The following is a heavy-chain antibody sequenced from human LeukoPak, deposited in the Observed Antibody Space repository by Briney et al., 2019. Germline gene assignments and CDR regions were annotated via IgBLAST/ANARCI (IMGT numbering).Heavy chain of an antibody. CDR1: GGSISSSSYY. CDR2: IYYSGST. CDR3: ARTPSPPIWSGYWFYFDY. V-gene: IGHV4-39*01. D-gene: IGHD3-3*01. J-gene: IGHJ4*02. Sequence: SETLSLTCTVSGGSISSSSYYWGWIRQPPGKGLEWIGSIYYSGSTYYNPSLKSRVTISVDTSKNQFSLKLSSVTAADTAVYYCARTPSPPIWSGYWFYFDYWGQGTLVTVSS.